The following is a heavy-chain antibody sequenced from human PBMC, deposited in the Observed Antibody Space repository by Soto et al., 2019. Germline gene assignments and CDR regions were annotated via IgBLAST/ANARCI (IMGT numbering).Heavy chain of an antibody. CDR3: AREIAVVVAATPDGFDY. V-gene: IGHV3-72*01. CDR1: GFTFSDHY. CDR2: TRNKANSYTT. Sequence: GGSLRLSCAASGFTFSDHYMDWVRQAPGKGLEWVGRTRNKANSYTTEYAASVKGRFTISRDDSKNSLYLQMNSLKTEDTAVYYCAREIAVVVAATPDGFDYWGQGTLVTVSS. D-gene: IGHD2-15*01. J-gene: IGHJ4*02.